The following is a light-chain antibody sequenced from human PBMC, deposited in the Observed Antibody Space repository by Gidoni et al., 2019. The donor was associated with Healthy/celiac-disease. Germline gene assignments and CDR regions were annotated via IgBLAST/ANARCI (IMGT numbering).Light chain of an antibody. CDR1: SSNIGSNY. Sequence: QSLLTHPPSAPLTLLPSVTIPCSWSSSNIGSNYVYWDQQRPGTAPKLLIYRNNQRPSGVPDRFSGSKSGTSASLAISGLRSEDEADYYCAAWDDSLSGLVVFGGGTKLTVL. CDR3: AAWDDSLSGLVV. J-gene: IGLJ2*01. V-gene: IGLV1-47*01. CDR2: RNN.